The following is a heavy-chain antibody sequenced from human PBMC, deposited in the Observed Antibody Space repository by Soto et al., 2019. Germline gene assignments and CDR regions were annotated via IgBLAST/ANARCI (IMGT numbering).Heavy chain of an antibody. D-gene: IGHD3-16*01. CDR1: GFSVSARGVG. Sequence: QITLKESGPTLVKPTQTLTLTCALSGFSVSARGVGVGWIRQPPGKALEWLAIIYWNDDKLYRPSLQSRLTITKDTSKNQVVLTMTNMDPVDTATYYCAPSPWGAAPDYWGQGTPVTVSS. J-gene: IGHJ4*02. V-gene: IGHV2-5*01. CDR3: APSPWGAAPDY. CDR2: IYWNDDK.